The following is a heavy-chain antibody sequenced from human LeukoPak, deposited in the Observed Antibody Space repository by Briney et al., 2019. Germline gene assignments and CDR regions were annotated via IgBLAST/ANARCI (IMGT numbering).Heavy chain of an antibody. CDR1: GFSFSSYA. D-gene: IGHD1-26*01. V-gene: IGHV3-30*04. J-gene: IGHJ1*01. Sequence: GGSLRLSCAASGFSFSSYAMHWVRQAPGKGLEWVVVISYDGSIKYYADSVKGRFTISRDNSENTLYLQMNSLRPEDTAVYYCARGGTWEQPPVGDVYFQHWGQGTLVTVSS. CDR2: ISYDGSIK. CDR3: ARGGTWEQPPVGDVYFQH.